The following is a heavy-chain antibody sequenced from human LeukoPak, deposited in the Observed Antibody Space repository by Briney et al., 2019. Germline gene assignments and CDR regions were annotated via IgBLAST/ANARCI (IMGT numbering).Heavy chain of an antibody. Sequence: PSETLSLTCTVSGDSISSYYWSWIRQPAGKGLEWIGRIYTSGGANYNPSLKSRVTMSVDTSKNQFSLKLSSVTAADTAIYYCARDVPYYYDSSGYLTPFDYWGQGTLVTVSS. CDR2: IYTSGGA. CDR3: ARDVPYYYDSSGYLTPFDY. V-gene: IGHV4-4*07. CDR1: GDSISSYY. D-gene: IGHD3-22*01. J-gene: IGHJ4*02.